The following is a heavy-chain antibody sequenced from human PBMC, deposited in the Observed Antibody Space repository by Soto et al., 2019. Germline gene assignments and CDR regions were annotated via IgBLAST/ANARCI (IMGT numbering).Heavy chain of an antibody. CDR1: GFTFSSYS. V-gene: IGHV3-21*01. CDR2: ISSSSSYI. Sequence: EVQLVESGGGLVKPGGSLRLSCAASGFTFSSYSMNWVSQAPGKWLEWVSSISSSSSYIYYADSVKGRFTISRDNAKNSLYLQMNSLRAEDTAVYYCARGNTAMPTEGGYWGQGTLVTVSS. CDR3: ARGNTAMPTEGGY. D-gene: IGHD5-18*01. J-gene: IGHJ4*02.